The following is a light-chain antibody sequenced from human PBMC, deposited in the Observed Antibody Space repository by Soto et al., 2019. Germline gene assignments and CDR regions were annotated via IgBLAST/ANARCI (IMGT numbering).Light chain of an antibody. J-gene: IGLJ1*01. CDR3: TSSTPFRTYV. V-gene: IGLV2-14*01. CDR2: EVS. CDR1: SSHLCDYNY. Sequence: QSALTQPSSVSASPGQSITISFTGASSHLCDYNYVSWYQQHPGKALKLMSEEVSRRHSGVSDRLSGPKSGNTASLTISGFQVEDEADYYCTSSTPFRTYVFATGTKGSGL.